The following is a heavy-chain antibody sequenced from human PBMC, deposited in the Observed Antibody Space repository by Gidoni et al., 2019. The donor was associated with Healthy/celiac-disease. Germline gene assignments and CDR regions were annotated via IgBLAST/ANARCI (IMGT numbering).Heavy chain of an antibody. CDR2: SNHSGST. J-gene: IGHJ5*02. CDR3: ARATRKYYDILKAWTHFDP. V-gene: IGHV4-34*01. D-gene: IGHD3-9*01. CDR1: GGSFSGYY. Sequence: QVQLQQWGAGLLKPSETLSLTCAVYGGSFSGYYWSWIRQPPGKGLEWIGESNHSGSTNYNPSLKSRVTISVDTSKNQFSLKLSSVTAADTAVYYCARATRKYYDILKAWTHFDPWGQGTLVTVSS.